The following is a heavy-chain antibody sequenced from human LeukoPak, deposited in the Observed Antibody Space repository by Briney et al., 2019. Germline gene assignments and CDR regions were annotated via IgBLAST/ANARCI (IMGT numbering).Heavy chain of an antibody. Sequence: GASVKVSFKASGYTVTSYYIHWVRQAPGQGLEWMGIIKPSGVGGTTYAQKFQGRVTMTRDMSTSTVYIELRSLRPAGTAVYYCARSSTVAGTWGGYFDYWGQGTLVSVSS. V-gene: IGHV1-46*01. CDR2: IKPSGVGGT. D-gene: IGHD6-19*01. CDR1: GYTVTSYY. J-gene: IGHJ4*02. CDR3: ARSSTVAGTWGGYFDY.